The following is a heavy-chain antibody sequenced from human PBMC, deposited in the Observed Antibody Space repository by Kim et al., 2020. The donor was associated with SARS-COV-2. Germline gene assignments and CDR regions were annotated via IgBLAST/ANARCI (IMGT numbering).Heavy chain of an antibody. CDR3: ATSAAAGRLYWFDP. V-gene: IGHV1-24*01. D-gene: IGHD6-13*01. J-gene: IGHJ5*02. Sequence: AQKFQGRVPMTEDTSTDTAYMELSSLRSEDTAVYYCATSAAAGRLYWFDPWGQGTLVTVSS.